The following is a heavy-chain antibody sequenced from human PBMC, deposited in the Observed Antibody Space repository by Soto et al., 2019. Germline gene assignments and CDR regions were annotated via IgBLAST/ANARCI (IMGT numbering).Heavy chain of an antibody. J-gene: IGHJ5*02. D-gene: IGHD3-16*02. CDR2: MNPNSGNT. CDR1: GYTFTSYD. CDR3: ARDSSPFAFILDP. Sequence: ASVKVSCKASGYTFTSYDINWVRQATGQGLEWMGWMNPNSGNTGYAQKFQGRVTMTRNTSISTAYMELSSLRSEDTAVYYCARDSSPFAFILDPWGQGTLVTVSS. V-gene: IGHV1-8*01.